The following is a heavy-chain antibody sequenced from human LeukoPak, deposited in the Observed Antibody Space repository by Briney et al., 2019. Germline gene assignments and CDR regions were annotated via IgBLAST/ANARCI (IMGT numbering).Heavy chain of an antibody. V-gene: IGHV3-21*01. Sequence: GGSLRLSCAASGFTFSSYSMNWVRQAPGKGLEWVSSISSSSSYIYYADSVKGRFTISRDNAKNSLYLQMDSLRVEDTAVYYCARDPYSGNYGAYYYYMDVWGKGTTVTISS. D-gene: IGHD1-26*01. CDR2: ISSSSSYI. J-gene: IGHJ6*03. CDR1: GFTFSSYS. CDR3: ARDPYSGNYGAYYYYMDV.